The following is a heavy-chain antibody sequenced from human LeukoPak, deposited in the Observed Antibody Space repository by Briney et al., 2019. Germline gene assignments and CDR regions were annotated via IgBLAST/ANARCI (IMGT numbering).Heavy chain of an antibody. D-gene: IGHD6-19*01. V-gene: IGHV3-30*02. CDR1: GFIFSNYG. J-gene: IGHJ4*02. CDR2: IRYDGSDK. Sequence: GGSLRLSCAASGFIFSNYGIHWVRQAPGKGPEWVAFIRYDGSDKRYADSVKGRFTISRDNSKNTLYLQMNSLRAEDTAVYYCARDASSGWHPFDYWGQGTLVTVSS. CDR3: ARDASSGWHPFDY.